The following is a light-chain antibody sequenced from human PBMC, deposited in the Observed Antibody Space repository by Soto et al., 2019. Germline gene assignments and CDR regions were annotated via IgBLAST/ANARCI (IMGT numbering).Light chain of an antibody. J-gene: IGKJ2*01. Sequence: DLQMTQSPSSLSASVGDRVTITCRASQSITTYLNWYQQKPGKAPKLLIYDISTLEIGVPSRFGGSGSGTHFTFTITGLQPEDIATYYCQQYENLPYTFGQGTKLEI. CDR1: QSITTY. V-gene: IGKV1-33*01. CDR3: QQYENLPYT. CDR2: DIS.